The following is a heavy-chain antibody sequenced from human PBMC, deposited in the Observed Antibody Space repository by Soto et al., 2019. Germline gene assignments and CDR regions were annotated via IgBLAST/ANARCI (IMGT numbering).Heavy chain of an antibody. CDR2: TSGYSGNS. D-gene: IGHD6-19*01. CDR1: GYIFSSFY. J-gene: IGHJ4*02. CDR3: AKRAAVAHYVYYFDY. V-gene: IGHV1-18*01. Sequence: ASVKVSCKASGYIFSSFYINWVRQAPGQGLEWMGWTSGYSGNSKYAQKFQGRVTMTTDTSTNTGYMEMRSLTSDDTAVYYCAKRAAVAHYVYYFDYWGQGTLVTVSS.